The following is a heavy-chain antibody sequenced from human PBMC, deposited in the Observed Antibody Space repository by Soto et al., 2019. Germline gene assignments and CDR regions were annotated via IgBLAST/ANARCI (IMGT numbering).Heavy chain of an antibody. CDR3: ARSYYDSSGFSNDAFDL. V-gene: IGHV1-2*02. CDR1: GYTFTGYY. J-gene: IGHJ3*01. CDR2: INPNSGGT. Sequence: QVQLVQSGAEVKKPGASVKVSCKASGYTFTGYYMHWVRQAPGQGLEWMGWINPNSGGTNYAQKFQGGXTXTXYTSISTAYMELSRLRSDDTAVYYCARSYYDSSGFSNDAFDLWGQGTMVTVSS. D-gene: IGHD3-22*01.